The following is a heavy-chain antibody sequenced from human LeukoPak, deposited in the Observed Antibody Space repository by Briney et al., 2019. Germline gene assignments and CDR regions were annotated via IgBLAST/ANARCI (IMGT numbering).Heavy chain of an antibody. CDR3: AREVGRGFDY. Sequence: ASVKVSCKASGYTFTTFGITWVRQAPGQGLEWMGWISAYNSNTHYAQKLQGRVTMTTDTSTSTAYMEVRSLRSDDTAVYYCAREVGRGFDYWGQGTLVTVSS. CDR2: ISAYNSNT. CDR1: GYTFTTFG. D-gene: IGHD1-26*01. J-gene: IGHJ4*02. V-gene: IGHV1-18*01.